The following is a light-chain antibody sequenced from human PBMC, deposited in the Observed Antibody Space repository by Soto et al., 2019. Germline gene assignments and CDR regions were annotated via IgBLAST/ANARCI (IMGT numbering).Light chain of an antibody. Sequence: QSVLTQPASASGSPGQSITISCSGTSSDVGGYNYVSWYQQHPGKAPKLMIYEVSNRPSGVSSRFSGSTSGNTASLTISGLQAEDEADYYCSPYSSSSTYVFGTGTKLTVL. CDR3: SPYSSSSTYV. CDR1: SSDVGGYNY. V-gene: IGLV2-14*01. J-gene: IGLJ1*01. CDR2: EVS.